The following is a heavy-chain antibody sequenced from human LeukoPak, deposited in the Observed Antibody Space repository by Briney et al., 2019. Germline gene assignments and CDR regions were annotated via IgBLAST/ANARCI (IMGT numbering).Heavy chain of an antibody. CDR1: GFTFSSYG. CDR2: ISYDGSNK. CDR3: AGDGGRGYFDY. V-gene: IGHV3-30*03. J-gene: IGHJ4*02. Sequence: PGGSLRLSCAASGFTFSSYGMHWVRQAPGKGLEWVAVISYDGSNKYYADSVKGRFTISRDNSKNTLYLQMNSLRAEDTAVYYCAGDGGRGYFDYWGQGTLVTVSS. D-gene: IGHD3-16*01.